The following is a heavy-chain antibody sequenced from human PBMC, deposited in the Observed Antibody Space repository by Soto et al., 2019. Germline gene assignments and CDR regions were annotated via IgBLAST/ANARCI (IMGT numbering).Heavy chain of an antibody. V-gene: IGHV4-30-4*01. CDR3: ARGYGAPDWYFDR. CDR1: GGSISSGDYY. D-gene: IGHD4-17*01. Sequence: QVQLQESGPGLVKPSQTLSLTCTVSGGSISSGDYYWCWIRQPPGKGLEWIGYIYYSGSTYYNPSIKSRVTISVDTSKTQFSLKLSSVTAADTAVYYCARGYGAPDWYFDRWGRGTLVTVSS. J-gene: IGHJ2*01. CDR2: IYYSGST.